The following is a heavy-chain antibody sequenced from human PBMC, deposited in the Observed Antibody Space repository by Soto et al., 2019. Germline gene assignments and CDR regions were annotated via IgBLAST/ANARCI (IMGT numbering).Heavy chain of an antibody. CDR3: ARALAYCGGDCYGFGYYYYYMDV. D-gene: IGHD2-21*01. Sequence: QVQLQESGPGLVKPSETLSLTCTVSGGSISSYYWSWIRQPPGKGLEWIGYIYYSGSTNYNPSLKSRVTISVDTSKNQCSLQLSSVTAADTAVYYCARALAYCGGDCYGFGYYYYYMDVWGKGTTVTVSS. CDR1: GGSISSYY. J-gene: IGHJ6*03. V-gene: IGHV4-59*01. CDR2: IYYSGST.